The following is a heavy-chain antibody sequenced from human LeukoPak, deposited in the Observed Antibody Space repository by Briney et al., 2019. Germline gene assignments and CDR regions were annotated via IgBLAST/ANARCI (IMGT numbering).Heavy chain of an antibody. V-gene: IGHV3-23*01. CDR1: GFTFSSYS. Sequence: GGSLRLSCAASGFTFSSYSMSWVRQAPGKGLEWVSTINNSGGSTYYADSVKGRFTISRDNSKNTLYLQMNSLRAEDTAVYYSAIKAKGDYWGQGTLVTVSS. D-gene: IGHD3-10*01. CDR3: AIKAKGDY. CDR2: INNSGGST. J-gene: IGHJ4*02.